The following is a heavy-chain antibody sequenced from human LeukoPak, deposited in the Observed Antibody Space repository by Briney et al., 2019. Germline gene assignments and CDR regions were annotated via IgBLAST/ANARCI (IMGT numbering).Heavy chain of an antibody. CDR2: ISYDGSNK. D-gene: IGHD2/OR15-2a*01. V-gene: IGHV3-30-3*01. CDR1: GFTFSNYA. Sequence: PGGSLRLSCAASGFTFSNYALHWVRQAPGKGLEWVAVISYDGSNKYYADSVKGRFTISRDNSKNALNLQMNSLRVEDTAIYYCARNLSFAGLNFWGRGTLVTVSS. CDR3: ARNLSFAGLNF. J-gene: IGHJ4*02.